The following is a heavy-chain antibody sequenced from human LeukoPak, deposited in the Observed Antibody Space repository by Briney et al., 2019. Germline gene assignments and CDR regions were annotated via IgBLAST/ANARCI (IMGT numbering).Heavy chain of an antibody. J-gene: IGHJ6*03. CDR3: ARGAQYYYYYYMDV. Sequence: SETLSLTCTVSGGSLSSHYWSWIRQPPGKGLEWLGYIYYSGSTNYNPSLKSRVTISVDTSKNQFSLKLSSVTAADTAVYYCARGAQYYYYYYMDVWGKGTTVTVSS. CDR2: IYYSGST. V-gene: IGHV4-59*11. CDR1: GGSLSSHY.